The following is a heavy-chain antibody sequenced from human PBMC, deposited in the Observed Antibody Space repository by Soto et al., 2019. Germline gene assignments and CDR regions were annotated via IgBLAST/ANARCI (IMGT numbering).Heavy chain of an antibody. V-gene: IGHV3-30*18. J-gene: IGHJ4*02. CDR2: ISNDGSNK. Sequence: QVQLVESGGGVVQPGRSLRLSCAASGFTFSGYAMHWVRQAPGKGLEWVAVISNDGSNKYFADSVKGRFTISRDNSQNTLYLQMNNLRAEDTAVYYCAKGGGFGELLQPGDHWGQGSLVTVSS. CDR1: GFTFSGYA. CDR3: AKGGGFGELLQPGDH. D-gene: IGHD3-10*01.